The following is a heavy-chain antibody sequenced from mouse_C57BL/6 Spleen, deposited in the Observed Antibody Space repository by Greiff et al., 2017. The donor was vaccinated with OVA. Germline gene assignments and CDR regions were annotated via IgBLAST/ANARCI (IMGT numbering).Heavy chain of an antibody. J-gene: IGHJ1*03. CDR2: IDPSDSYT. CDR1: GYTFTSYW. Sequence: VQLQQPGAELVRPGTSVKLSCKASGYTFTSYWMHWVKQRPGQGLEWIGVIDPSDSYTNYNQKFKGKATLTVDTSSSTAYMQLSSPTSEDSAVYYGGARDWYFDVGGTGTTVTVSS. V-gene: IGHV1-59*01. CDR3: GARDWYFDV.